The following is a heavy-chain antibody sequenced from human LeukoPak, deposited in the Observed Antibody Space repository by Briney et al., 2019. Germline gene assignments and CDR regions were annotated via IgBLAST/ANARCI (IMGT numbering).Heavy chain of an antibody. CDR2: SDPKSGAT. CDR3: ARVLYYYDSSIGY. CDR1: GYTFTSYY. Sequence: ASVQVSCKTSGYTFTSYYIHWLRQAPGQRFEWMGWSDPKSGATKYEHFQGRVTMTRDTSISTAYMELSRLRSDDTAVYYCARVLYYYDSSIGYWGQGTLVTVSS. J-gene: IGHJ4*02. V-gene: IGHV1-2*02. D-gene: IGHD3-22*01.